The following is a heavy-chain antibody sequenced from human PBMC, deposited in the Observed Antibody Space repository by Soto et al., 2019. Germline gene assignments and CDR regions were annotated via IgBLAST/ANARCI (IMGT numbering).Heavy chain of an antibody. V-gene: IGHV3-33*06. CDR1: GFIFTTYG. CDR3: VKDHCGGDCYSDPYFDY. J-gene: IGHJ4*02. CDR2: IWYDRSNQ. D-gene: IGHD2-21*02. Sequence: QVQLVESGGGVVQPGRSLRLSCAASGFIFTTYGLHWVRQAPGKGLEWVAVIWYDRSNQYYADSVKGRFTISRDNSKNILYLEMNSVRVEDTAVYYCVKDHCGGDCYSDPYFDYWGQGTLVTVSS.